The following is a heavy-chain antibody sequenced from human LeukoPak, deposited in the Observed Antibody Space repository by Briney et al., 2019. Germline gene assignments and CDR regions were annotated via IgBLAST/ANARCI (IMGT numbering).Heavy chain of an antibody. J-gene: IGHJ3*02. Sequence: ASVKVSCKASGYTFTSYYMHWVRQAPGQGLEWMGILNLSGGSASYPQKFQGRVTMTGDMSTSTVHMELRSLRSEDTAVYYCARDRGGNVDAFDIWGQGTMVTVSS. V-gene: IGHV1-46*01. CDR2: LNLSGGSA. CDR1: GYTFTSYY. CDR3: ARDRGGNVDAFDI. D-gene: IGHD3-10*01.